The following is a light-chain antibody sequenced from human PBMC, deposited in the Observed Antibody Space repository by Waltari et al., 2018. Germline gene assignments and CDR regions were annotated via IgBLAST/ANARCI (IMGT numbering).Light chain of an antibody. V-gene: IGKV3-15*01. Sequence: EIVMTQSPATLSVSPGERATLSCRASQSVSSNLAWYQQKPGQAPRLRIYGASTRATGSPARFSCSGSGTEFTLTISSMQSEDFAVYYCQQYNNWSWTFGQGTKVEIK. CDR1: QSVSSN. CDR3: QQYNNWSWT. CDR2: GAS. J-gene: IGKJ1*01.